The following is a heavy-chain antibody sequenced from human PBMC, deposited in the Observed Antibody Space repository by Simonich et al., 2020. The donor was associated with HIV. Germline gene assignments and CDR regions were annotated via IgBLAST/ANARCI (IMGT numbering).Heavy chain of an antibody. D-gene: IGHD4-17*01. J-gene: IGHJ4*02. Sequence: QVQLQQWGAGLLKPSATLSLTCAVYGGSFRVYYWIWIRQPPGKGLEWIGEINHSGSTNYNPSLKSRVTISVDKSKNQFSLKLSSVTAADTAVYYCARRHPTTVTTPYFDYWGQGTLVTVSS. CDR2: INHSGST. CDR3: ARRHPTTVTTPYFDY. CDR1: GGSFRVYY. V-gene: IGHV4-34*01.